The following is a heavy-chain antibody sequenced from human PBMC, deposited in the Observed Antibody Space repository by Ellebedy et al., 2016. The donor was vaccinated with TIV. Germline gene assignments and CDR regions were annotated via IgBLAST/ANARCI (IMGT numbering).Heavy chain of an antibody. V-gene: IGHV4-4*07. D-gene: IGHD5-12*01. J-gene: IGHJ3*02. CDR2: MFTSGGT. Sequence: SETLSLTXSVSGGSMNSYYWIWIRKPAGKGLEWIGRMFTSGGTNYNPDYNPSLKSRVAMSVDTSKNQFSLGLRSVTAADTAVYYCARSLRGDGGYDFGLEIWGQGTAVTVSS. CDR3: ARSLRGDGGYDFGLEI. CDR1: GGSMNSYY.